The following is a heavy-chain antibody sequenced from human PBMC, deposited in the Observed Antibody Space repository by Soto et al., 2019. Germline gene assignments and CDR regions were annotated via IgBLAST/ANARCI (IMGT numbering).Heavy chain of an antibody. D-gene: IGHD3-10*01. J-gene: IGHJ4*02. CDR1: GGSINSGGYY. CDR3: ARVGGSGSPFDN. Sequence: QVQLRESGPGLVKPSQALYLTCTVSGGSINSGGYYWSWIRQHPGKGLEWIGYIFYSGSTYYNPSIKSRVTISVDMSKNPFSLKLSSVTAADTAVYYCARVGGSGSPFDNWGQGTLVTVSS. V-gene: IGHV4-31*03. CDR2: IFYSGST.